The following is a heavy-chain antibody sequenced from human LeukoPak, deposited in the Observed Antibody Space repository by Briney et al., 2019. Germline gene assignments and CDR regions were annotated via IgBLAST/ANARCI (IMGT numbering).Heavy chain of an antibody. CDR2: INPNSGGT. Sequence: ASVKASCKASGYTFTGYYMHWVRQAPGQGLEWMGWINPNSGGTNYAQKFQGRVTMTRDTSISTAYMELSRLRSDDTAVYYCARRLRGDFWTTTFDYWGQGTLVTVSS. D-gene: IGHD3/OR15-3a*01. CDR1: GYTFTGYY. CDR3: ARRLRGDFWTTTFDY. V-gene: IGHV1-2*02. J-gene: IGHJ4*02.